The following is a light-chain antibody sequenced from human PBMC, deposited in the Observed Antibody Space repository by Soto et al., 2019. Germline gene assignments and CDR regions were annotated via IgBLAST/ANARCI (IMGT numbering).Light chain of an antibody. CDR2: AAS. J-gene: IGKJ4*01. CDR1: QSISSY. V-gene: IGKV1-39*01. Sequence: DIQMNQYPSSLSASVGDRGTITCRASQSISSYLNWYQQKPGQAPKVLIYAASSLHSGVPSRFSGIGSGTDFTLSISSLQPEDFATYYCQQSYSGPLTFGGGTKVDIK. CDR3: QQSYSGPLT.